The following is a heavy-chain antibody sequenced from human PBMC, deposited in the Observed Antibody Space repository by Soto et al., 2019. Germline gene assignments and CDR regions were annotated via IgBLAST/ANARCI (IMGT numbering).Heavy chain of an antibody. CDR2: IYYSGST. J-gene: IGHJ5*02. CDR3: ARHARYRAVAGYNWFDP. V-gene: IGHV4-59*08. Sequence: PSETLSLTCTVSGGSISSYYWSWIRQPPGKGLEWIGYIYYSGSTNYNPSLKSRVTISVDTSKNQFSLKLSSVTAADTAVYYCARHARYRAVAGYNWFDPWGQGTLVTVSS. CDR1: GGSISSYY. D-gene: IGHD6-19*01.